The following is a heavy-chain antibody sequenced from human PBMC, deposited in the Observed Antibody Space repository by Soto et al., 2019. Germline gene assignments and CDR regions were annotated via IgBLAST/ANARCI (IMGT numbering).Heavy chain of an antibody. Sequence: SVKFSCKASGFTFTSSAVQWVRQARGQRLECIGWIVVGSGNTNYAQKFQERVTITRXXXXSXXYMXLSSLRSEDTAVYYCAADSVATIRSDYWGQ. D-gene: IGHD5-12*01. V-gene: IGHV1-58*01. CDR2: IVVGSGNT. CDR3: AADSVATIRSDY. J-gene: IGHJ4*01. CDR1: GFTFTSSA.